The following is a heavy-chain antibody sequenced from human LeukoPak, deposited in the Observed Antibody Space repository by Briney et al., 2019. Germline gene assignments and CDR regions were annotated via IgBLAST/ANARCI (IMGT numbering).Heavy chain of an antibody. Sequence: SETLSLTCTVSGGYVKGSSYYWAWIRQPPGKGLEWIATIYYNEATQFNPSLKSRLTISIDTSKNQFSLKLGSVTAADTAIYYCAREDLTTTSSGGHWGQGTLVTVSS. CDR2: IYYNEAT. J-gene: IGHJ4*02. V-gene: IGHV4-39*07. CDR3: AREDLTTTSSGGH. CDR1: GGYVKGSSYY. D-gene: IGHD3-22*01.